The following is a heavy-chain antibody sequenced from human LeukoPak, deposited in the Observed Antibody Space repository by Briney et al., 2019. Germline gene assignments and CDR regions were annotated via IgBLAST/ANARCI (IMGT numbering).Heavy chain of an antibody. CDR2: ISYRGST. CDR1: GGSISSSSNY. V-gene: IGHV4-39*01. CDR3: ARLTPYSGSPLGDY. D-gene: IGHD1-26*01. J-gene: IGHJ4*02. Sequence: SETLSLTCTVSGGSISSSSNYWGWIRQPPGKGLEWIGTISYRGSTYYNPSLKTRVTISVDTSKNQFSLKLTSVTAADTAMYYCARLTPYSGSPLGDYWGQETLVTVSS.